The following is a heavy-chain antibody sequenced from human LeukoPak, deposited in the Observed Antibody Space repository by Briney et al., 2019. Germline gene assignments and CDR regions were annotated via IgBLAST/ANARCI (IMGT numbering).Heavy chain of an antibody. Sequence: SGGSLRLSCAASGFTFSSYAMSWIRQPPGKGLEWIGYIYYSGSTNYNPSLKSRVTISVDTSKNQFSLKLSSVTAADTAVYYCARVSSSGWNDAFDIWGQGTMVTVSS. J-gene: IGHJ3*02. D-gene: IGHD6-19*01. CDR3: ARVSSSGWNDAFDI. CDR2: IYYSGST. V-gene: IGHV4-59*01. CDR1: GFTFSSYA.